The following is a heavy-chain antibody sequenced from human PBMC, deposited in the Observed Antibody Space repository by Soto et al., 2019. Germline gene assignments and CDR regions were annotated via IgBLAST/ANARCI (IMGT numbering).Heavy chain of an antibody. CDR1: GGPMSSSSYY. V-gene: IGHV4-39*01. CDR2: IYYSGST. J-gene: IGHJ4*02. CDR3: ANYFDSSGLDF. D-gene: IGHD3-22*01. Sequence: QMQLQESGPGLVKRLETLSLTCTVSGGPMSSSSYYWGWIRQPPGKGLEWLGSIYYSGSTHYNPSLKSRITISVDMSKNQFSLKLSSVTAADTAVYYCANYFDSSGLDFWGQGTLVTVSS.